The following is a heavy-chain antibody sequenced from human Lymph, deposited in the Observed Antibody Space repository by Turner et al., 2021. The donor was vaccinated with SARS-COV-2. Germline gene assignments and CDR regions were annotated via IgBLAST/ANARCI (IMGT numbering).Heavy chain of an antibody. CDR3: ARETVNNWVDP. CDR1: GGSMNSNY. D-gene: IGHD2-21*02. Sequence: QVQLQESGPRLVQPLETLSLTCTVSGGSMNSNYWSWIRQPQGKRLEWIGYIYYRGSTNYNPSLESRVTISVDTSRNQFALNLTSVTAADTAIYYCARETVNNWVDPWGQGTLVTVSS. J-gene: IGHJ5*02. CDR2: IYYRGST. V-gene: IGHV4-59*01.